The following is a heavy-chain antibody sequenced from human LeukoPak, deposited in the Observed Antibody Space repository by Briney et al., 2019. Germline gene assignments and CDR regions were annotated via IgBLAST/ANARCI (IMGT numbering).Heavy chain of an antibody. D-gene: IGHD3-9*01. V-gene: IGHV3-74*01. CDR2: ISGDGRNI. Sequence: GGSLRLSCVASGFTFSSYWMHWVRHDPRKGLVWVSRISGDGRNINYADSVRGRFTISRDNAKNTLYLQMNTLRVEDTAVYYCTRDLMDYDVSTGLHHYYMDVWGQGTTVXVSS. J-gene: IGHJ6*02. CDR3: TRDLMDYDVSTGLHHYYMDV. CDR1: GFTFSSYW.